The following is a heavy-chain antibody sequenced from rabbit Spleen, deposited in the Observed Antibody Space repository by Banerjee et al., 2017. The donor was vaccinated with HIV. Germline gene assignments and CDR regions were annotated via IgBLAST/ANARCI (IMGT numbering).Heavy chain of an antibody. D-gene: IGHD6-1*01. CDR2: IAGSSSGFT. Sequence: SLEESGGDLVKPGASLTLTCTASGFSFSSSDYMCWVRQAPGKGLEWISCIAGSSSGFTYSATWAKGRFTCSKTSATTVTLQMTSLTVADTATYFCARGEHFSVGFSAFAIYLDFWGPGTLVTVS. CDR3: ARGEHFSVGFSAFAIYLDF. CDR1: GFSFSSSDY. V-gene: IGHV1S40*01. J-gene: IGHJ4*01.